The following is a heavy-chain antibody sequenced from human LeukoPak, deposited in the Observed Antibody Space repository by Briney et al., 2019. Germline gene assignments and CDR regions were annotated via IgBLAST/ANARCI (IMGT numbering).Heavy chain of an antibody. Sequence: GGSLRLSCAVSGFTFSNYWMSWVRQAPGKGLEWVANIKQDGSEKYYVDSVKGRFTISRDNAKNSLYLQMNRLRAEDRAVYYCARDRWSSTSCFIDYWGQGTLVTVSS. D-gene: IGHD2-2*01. CDR2: IKQDGSEK. J-gene: IGHJ4*02. CDR3: ARDRWSSTSCFIDY. CDR1: GFTFSNYW. V-gene: IGHV3-7*04.